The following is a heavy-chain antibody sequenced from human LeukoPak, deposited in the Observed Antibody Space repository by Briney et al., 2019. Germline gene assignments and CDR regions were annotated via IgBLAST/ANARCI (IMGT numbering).Heavy chain of an antibody. CDR3: ARCPDWGHPHDAFDI. Sequence: SETLSLTCTVSGGSISSYYWSWIRQPPGKGLEWIGYIYYSGSTNYNPSLKSRVTISVDTSKNQFSLKLNSVTAADTAVYYCARCPDWGHPHDAFDIWGQGTMVTVSS. J-gene: IGHJ3*02. CDR2: IYYSGST. D-gene: IGHD7-27*01. V-gene: IGHV4-59*08. CDR1: GGSISSYY.